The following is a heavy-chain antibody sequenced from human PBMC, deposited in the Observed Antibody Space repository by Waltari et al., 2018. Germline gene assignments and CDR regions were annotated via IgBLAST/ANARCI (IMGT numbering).Heavy chain of an antibody. Sequence: EVQLVESGGGLVQPGGSLRLSCAASGFSFSSYWMTWFRQAPGTGREGVATIKPDGSGKFDVDAVKGRFSISRDNAKNSLYLQMNSLRAEDTAIFYCARMGAGRAPDYWGQGTLVTVSS. D-gene: IGHD3-16*01. CDR3: ARMGAGRAPDY. CDR2: IKPDGSGK. CDR1: GFSFSSYW. V-gene: IGHV3-7*03. J-gene: IGHJ4*02.